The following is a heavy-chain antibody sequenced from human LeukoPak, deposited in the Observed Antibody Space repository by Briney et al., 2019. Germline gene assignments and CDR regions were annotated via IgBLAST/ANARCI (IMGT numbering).Heavy chain of an antibody. J-gene: IGHJ4*02. CDR3: ARARYCSSTSCYGFDY. Sequence: GASVKVSCKASGFTFTSSAMQWVRQARGQRLEWIGWIVVGSGNTNYAQKFQERVTITRDTSISTAYMELSRLRSDDTAVYYCARARYCSSTSCYGFDYWGQGTLVTVSS. CDR2: IVVGSGNT. D-gene: IGHD2-2*01. CDR1: GFTFTSSA. V-gene: IGHV1-58*02.